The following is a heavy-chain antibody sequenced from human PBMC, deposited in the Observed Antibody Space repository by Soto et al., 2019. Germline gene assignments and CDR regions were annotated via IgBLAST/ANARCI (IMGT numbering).Heavy chain of an antibody. CDR2: ISGSGGST. CDR3: AKDRGFLEWSTLAGDY. V-gene: IGHV3-23*01. Sequence: EVQLLESGGGLVQPGGSLRLSCAASGFTFSSYAMSWVRQAPGKGLEWVSAISGSGGSTYYADSVKGRFTISRDNSKNTLYLQMNSLRAEDTAVYYCAKDRGFLEWSTLAGDYWGQGTLVTVSS. CDR1: GFTFSSYA. D-gene: IGHD3-3*01. J-gene: IGHJ4*02.